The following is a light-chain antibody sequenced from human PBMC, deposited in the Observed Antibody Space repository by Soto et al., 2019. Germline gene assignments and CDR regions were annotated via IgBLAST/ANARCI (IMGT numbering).Light chain of an antibody. CDR3: QQYHTDWT. CDR1: ESIDNW. Sequence: EIQMTQSPSALSASLVYTFTITCRASESIDNWLAWYQQKPGKAPKLLIFAASTLVRGVPSRFSGRGSGTEFTLTISSLQADDYATFYCQQYHTDWTFGQGTKVDIK. J-gene: IGKJ1*01. CDR2: AAS. V-gene: IGKV1-5*01.